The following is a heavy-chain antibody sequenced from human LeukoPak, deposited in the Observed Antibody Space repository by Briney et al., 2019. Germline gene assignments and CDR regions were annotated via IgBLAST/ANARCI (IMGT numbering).Heavy chain of an antibody. CDR1: GYSISSGYY. Sequence: SETLSLTCAVSGYSISSGYYWGWIRQPPGKGLEWIGSIYHSGNTYYNPSLKSRVTISADTSKNQFSLKLNCVTAAATAVYYCASGPYGAGSKIDYWGQGTLVTVSS. J-gene: IGHJ4*02. D-gene: IGHD3-10*01. CDR2: IYHSGNT. V-gene: IGHV4-38-2*01. CDR3: ASGPYGAGSKIDY.